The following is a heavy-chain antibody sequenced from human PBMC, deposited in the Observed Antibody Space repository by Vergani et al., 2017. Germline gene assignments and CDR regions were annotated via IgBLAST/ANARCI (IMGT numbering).Heavy chain of an antibody. J-gene: IGHJ6*02. CDR3: ARDCTSGGCPDNYGMDV. CDR2: IKRDGTET. Sequence: VQLVESGGGVVQPGRSLRLSCAASGFTFGDYYMAWIRLAPGKGLDWVASIKRDGTETFYVDSVKGRFTISRDNAKTTLYLQMNSLRDEDRGVYYCARDCTSGGCPDNYGMDVWGQGATVTVSS. V-gene: IGHV3-7*01. CDR1: GFTFGDYY. D-gene: IGHD2-8*01.